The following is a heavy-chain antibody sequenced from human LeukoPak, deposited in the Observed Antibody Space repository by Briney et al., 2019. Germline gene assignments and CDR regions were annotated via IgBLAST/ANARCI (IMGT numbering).Heavy chain of an antibody. J-gene: IGHJ4*02. Sequence: GGSLRLSCAASGFTSSSYGMHWVRQAPGKGLEWVAVIWYDGSNKYYADSVKGRFTISRDNSKNTLYLQMNSLRAEDTAVYYCARDGGYCSSTSCYALLYYFDYWGQGTLVTVSS. V-gene: IGHV3-33*01. D-gene: IGHD2-2*01. CDR1: GFTSSSYG. CDR3: ARDGGYCSSTSCYALLYYFDY. CDR2: IWYDGSNK.